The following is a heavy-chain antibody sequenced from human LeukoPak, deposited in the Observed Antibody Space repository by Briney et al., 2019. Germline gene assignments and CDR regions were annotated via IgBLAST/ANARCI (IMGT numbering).Heavy chain of an antibody. V-gene: IGHV3-30*19. Sequence: GGSLRLSCAASGFTFSSYGMHWVRQAPGKGLEWVAVIWYDGSNKYYADSVKGRFTISRDNSKNTLYLQMNSLRAEDTAVYYCARALLVGASPDYWGQGTLVTVSS. D-gene: IGHD1-26*01. CDR2: IWYDGSNK. J-gene: IGHJ4*02. CDR1: GFTFSSYG. CDR3: ARALLVGASPDY.